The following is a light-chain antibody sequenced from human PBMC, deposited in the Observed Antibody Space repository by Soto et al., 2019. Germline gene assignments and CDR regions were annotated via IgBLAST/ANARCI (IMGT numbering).Light chain of an antibody. J-gene: IGLJ3*02. CDR1: SSDVGGHNY. Sequence: QSALTQPASVSGSPGQSITIPCTGTSSDVGGHNYVSWYQQHPGKAPKLLIYEVRVRPSGVSIRFSGSKSANTASLTISGLQAEDEADYYCSSYTTTSTLRVFGGGTKLTVL. V-gene: IGLV2-14*01. CDR3: SSYTTTSTLRV. CDR2: EVR.